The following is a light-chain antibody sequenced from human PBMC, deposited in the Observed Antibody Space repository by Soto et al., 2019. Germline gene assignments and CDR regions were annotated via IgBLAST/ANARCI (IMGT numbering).Light chain of an antibody. Sequence: DIQMTQSPSSLSASVGDRVSITCRPSQRIDNYLNWYQQKPGKAPKLLIHGATTRATGIPARFSGSGSGTEFTLTISSLQSEDFAVYYCQQYNNWPRTFGQGTKVDI. J-gene: IGKJ1*01. V-gene: IGKV1-33*01. CDR1: QRIDNY. CDR2: GAT. CDR3: QQYNNWPRT.